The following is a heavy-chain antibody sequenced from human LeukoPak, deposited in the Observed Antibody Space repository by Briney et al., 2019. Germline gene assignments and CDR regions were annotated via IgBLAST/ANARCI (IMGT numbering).Heavy chain of an antibody. CDR2: ISGSGGST. CDR1: GFTFSSYA. CDR3: AKTSPYYYDSSGYRDY. V-gene: IGHV3-23*01. J-gene: IGHJ4*02. Sequence: GGSLRLSCAASGFTFSSYAMSWVRQAPGKGLEWVSAISGSGGSTYYADFVKGRFTISRDNSKNTLYLQMNSLRAEDTAVYYCAKTSPYYYDSSGYRDYWGQGTLVTVSS. D-gene: IGHD3-22*01.